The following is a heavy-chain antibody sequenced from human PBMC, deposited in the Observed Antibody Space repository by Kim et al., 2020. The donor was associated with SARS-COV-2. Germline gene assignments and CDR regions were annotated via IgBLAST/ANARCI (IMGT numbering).Heavy chain of an antibody. D-gene: IGHD4-17*01. CDR1: GFTFSGSA. Sequence: GGSLRLSCAASGFTFSGSAMHWVRQASGKGLEWVGRIRSKANSYATAYAASVKGRFTISRDDSKNTAYLQMNSLKTEDTAVYYCTRRVDYPWGMDVWGQGTTVTVSS. CDR2: IRSKANSYAT. V-gene: IGHV3-73*01. J-gene: IGHJ6*02. CDR3: TRRVDYPWGMDV.